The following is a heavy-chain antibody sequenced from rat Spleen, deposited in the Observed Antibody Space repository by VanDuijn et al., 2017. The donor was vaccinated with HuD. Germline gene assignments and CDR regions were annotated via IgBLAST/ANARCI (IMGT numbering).Heavy chain of an antibody. CDR2: IDTGGGNT. CDR1: GFTFSDYY. V-gene: IGHV5-25*01. CDR3: ARTANNFDY. Sequence: EVQLVESGGGLVQPGRSMKLSCAALGFTFSDYYMAWVRQAPTKGLEWVASIDTGGGNTFYRHSVKGRFTISRDNTNSILYLQMNSLRSEDTASYFCARTANNFDYWGQGTLATVSS. D-gene: IGHD1-10*01. J-gene: IGHJ3*01.